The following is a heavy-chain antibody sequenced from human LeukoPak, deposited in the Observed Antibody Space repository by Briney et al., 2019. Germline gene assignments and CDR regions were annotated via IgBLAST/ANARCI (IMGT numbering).Heavy chain of an antibody. CDR2: IYYSGST. CDR3: ARIMVRGVTNLGY. V-gene: IGHV4-39*07. J-gene: IGHJ4*02. CDR1: GGSISSSSYY. D-gene: IGHD3-10*01. Sequence: SETLSLTCTVSGGSISSSSYYWGWIRQPPGKGLEWIGSIYYSGSTYYNPSLKSRVTISVDTSKNQFSLKLSSVTAADTAVYYCARIMVRGVTNLGYWGQGTLVTVSS.